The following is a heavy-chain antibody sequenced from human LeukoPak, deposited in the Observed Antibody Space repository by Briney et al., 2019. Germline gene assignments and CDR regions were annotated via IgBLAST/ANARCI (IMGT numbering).Heavy chain of an antibody. CDR3: AGGYRDDDFFDS. CDR1: GVTFSNCV. V-gene: IGHV3-23*01. Sequence: TGGSLRLSCTTSGVTFSNCVMTWVRQAPGKGLEWVSSISPSGGNTFYADSVKGRFTISRDNSKNPLSLQMSSLGAEDTATYYCAGGYRDDDFFDSWGQGTLVTVSS. D-gene: IGHD5-12*01. J-gene: IGHJ4*02. CDR2: ISPSGGNT.